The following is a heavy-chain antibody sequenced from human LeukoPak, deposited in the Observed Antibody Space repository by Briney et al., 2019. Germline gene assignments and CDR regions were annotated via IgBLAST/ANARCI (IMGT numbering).Heavy chain of an antibody. Sequence: SETLSLTCTVSGGSISSSSYYWGWIRQPPGKGLEWIGSIYYSGSTYYNPSLKSRVTISVDTSKNQFSLKLSSVTAADTAVYYCARRQIIGGSFDAFDIWGQGTMVTVSS. V-gene: IGHV4-39*07. CDR2: IYYSGST. CDR1: GGSISSSSYY. D-gene: IGHD2-15*01. J-gene: IGHJ3*02. CDR3: ARRQIIGGSFDAFDI.